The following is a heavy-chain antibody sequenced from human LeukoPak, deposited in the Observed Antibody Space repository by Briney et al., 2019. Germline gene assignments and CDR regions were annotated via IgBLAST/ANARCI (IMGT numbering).Heavy chain of an antibody. CDR2: IIPIFGTA. CDR1: GGTFSSYA. Sequence: ASVKVSCKASGGTFSSYAISWVRQTPGRGLEWMGGIIPIFGTANYAQKFQGRVTITADESTSTAYMELSSLRSEDTAVYYCAREGSDILSYWGQGTLLTVSS. CDR3: AREGSDILSY. D-gene: IGHD3-9*01. V-gene: IGHV1-69*13. J-gene: IGHJ4*02.